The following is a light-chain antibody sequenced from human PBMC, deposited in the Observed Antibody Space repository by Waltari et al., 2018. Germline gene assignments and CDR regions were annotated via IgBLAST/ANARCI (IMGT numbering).Light chain of an antibody. CDR1: QSVSSN. J-gene: IGKJ1*01. CDR2: ATS. Sequence: EIVMTQSPATLSVSPGERVTLSCRASQSVSSNLAWYQQRPGQAPSLLIYATSTRATGVPARFSGRGSGTEFTLTIRSLQAEDFAVYYCQQYNNRPRTFGQGTKVEIQ. CDR3: QQYNNRPRT. V-gene: IGKV3-15*01.